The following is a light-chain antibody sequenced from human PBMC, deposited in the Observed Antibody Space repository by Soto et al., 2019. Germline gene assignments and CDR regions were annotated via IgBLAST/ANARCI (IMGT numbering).Light chain of an antibody. CDR2: LGS. CDR3: MQALQTPRT. Sequence: DIVMTQSPLSLPVTPGEPASIYCRSSQSLLHSNGYNYLDWYLQKPGQSPQLLIYLGSNRASGVPDRFSGSGSGTDFTLKISRVEVEDVGVYYCMQALQTPRTFGQGTKVEIK. J-gene: IGKJ1*01. CDR1: QSLLHSNGYNY. V-gene: IGKV2-28*01.